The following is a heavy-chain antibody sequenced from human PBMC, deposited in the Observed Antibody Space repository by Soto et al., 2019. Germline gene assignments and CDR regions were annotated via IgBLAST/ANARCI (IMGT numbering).Heavy chain of an antibody. Sequence: SETLSLTCAVSGGSISSSNWWSWVRQPPGKGLEWIGEIYHSGSTNYNPSLKSRVTISVDKSKNQFSLKLSSVTAADTAVYYCARTYYYDSSGYYYGGDGMDVWGQGTTVTVSS. CDR2: IYHSGST. V-gene: IGHV4-4*02. CDR1: GGSISSSNW. CDR3: ARTYYYDSSGYYYGGDGMDV. J-gene: IGHJ6*02. D-gene: IGHD3-22*01.